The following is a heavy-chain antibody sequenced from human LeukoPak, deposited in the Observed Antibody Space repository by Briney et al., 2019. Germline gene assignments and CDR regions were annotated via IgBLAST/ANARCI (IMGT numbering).Heavy chain of an antibody. D-gene: IGHD3-10*01. Sequence: GGSLRLSCAASGSTFSDYYMGWIRQAPGKGLEWVAYIGSDGRTTYYADSVKGRFTISRDNAKNSLSLQMNSLRVEDTAVYYCVKEYFGKLDHWGQGTLVAVSS. J-gene: IGHJ4*02. CDR1: GSTFSDYY. CDR2: IGSDGRTT. CDR3: VKEYFGKLDH. V-gene: IGHV3-11*04.